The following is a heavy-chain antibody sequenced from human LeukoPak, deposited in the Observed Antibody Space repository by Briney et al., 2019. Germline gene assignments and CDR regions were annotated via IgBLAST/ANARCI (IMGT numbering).Heavy chain of an antibody. CDR2: ISSSSSTI. V-gene: IGHV3-48*01. CDR1: GFTFSSYS. Sequence: PGGSLRLSCAASGFTFSSYSMNWVRQAPGKGLEWVSYISSSSSTIYYADSVKGRFTISRDNSKNTLDLQMNSLRAEDTAVYYCAKASSYYYDSSGYYDYWGQGTLVTVSS. CDR3: AKASSYYYDSSGYYDY. J-gene: IGHJ4*02. D-gene: IGHD3-22*01.